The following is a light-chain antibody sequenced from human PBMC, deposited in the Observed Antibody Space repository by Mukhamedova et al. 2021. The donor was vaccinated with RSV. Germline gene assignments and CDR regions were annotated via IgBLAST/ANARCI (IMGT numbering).Light chain of an antibody. V-gene: IGKV1-33*01. CDR3: QHYDAPMYT. J-gene: IGKJ2*01. Sequence: WYQRRVHGKAPKLLIYYASNLETGVPSRFSGSGSGTDFTFTISSLQPEDIATYYCQHYDAPMYTFCQGTTLEI. CDR2: YAS.